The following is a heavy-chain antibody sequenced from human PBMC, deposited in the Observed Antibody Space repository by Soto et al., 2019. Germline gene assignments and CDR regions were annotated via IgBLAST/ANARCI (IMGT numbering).Heavy chain of an antibody. CDR3: ARDPPSRAPEMATSLFDY. D-gene: IGHD5-12*01. V-gene: IGHV3-48*02. CDR2: ISSSSSTI. CDR1: GFTFSSYS. J-gene: IGHJ4*02. Sequence: GGSLRLSCAASGFTFSSYSMNWVRQAPGKGLEWVSYISSSSSTIYYADSVKGRFTISRDNAKNSLYLQMNSLRDEDTAVYYCARDPPSRAPEMATSLFDYWGQGTLVTVSS.